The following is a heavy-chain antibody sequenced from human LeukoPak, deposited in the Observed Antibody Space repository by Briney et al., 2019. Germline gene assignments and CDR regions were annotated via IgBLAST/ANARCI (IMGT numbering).Heavy chain of an antibody. CDR3: AKVYGGYYDSSGYSARESYYFDY. D-gene: IGHD3-22*01. Sequence: GGSLRLSCAASGFTFSSYAMSWVRQAPGKGLEWVSAIRCSGGSTYYADSVKGRFTISRDNSKNTLYLQMNSLRAEDTAVHYCAKVYGGYYDSSGYSARESYYFDYWGEGTLVTVSS. CDR1: GFTFSSYA. V-gene: IGHV3-23*01. CDR2: IRCSGGST. J-gene: IGHJ4*02.